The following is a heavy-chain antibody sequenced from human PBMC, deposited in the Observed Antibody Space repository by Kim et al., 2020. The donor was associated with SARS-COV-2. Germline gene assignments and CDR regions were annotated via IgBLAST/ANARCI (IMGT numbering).Heavy chain of an antibody. CDR2: ISSSSSTI. CDR1: GFTFSSYS. CDR3: ARDLLYEGDFWSGYYTLNQGDYYYGRDV. D-gene: IGHD3-3*01. Sequence: GGSLRLSCAASGFTFSSYSMNWVRQAPGKGLEWVSYISSSSSTIYYADSVKGRFTISRDNAKNSLYLQMNSLRDEDTAVYYCARDLLYEGDFWSGYYTLNQGDYYYGRDVWGQGTTVTVSS. J-gene: IGHJ6*02. V-gene: IGHV3-48*02.